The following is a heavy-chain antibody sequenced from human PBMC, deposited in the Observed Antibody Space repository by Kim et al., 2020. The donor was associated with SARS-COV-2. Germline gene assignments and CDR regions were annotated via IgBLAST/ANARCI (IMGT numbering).Heavy chain of an antibody. V-gene: IGHV4-31*03. CDR3: ARGRFGESLFDY. Sequence: SETLSLTCTVSGGSISSGGYYWSWIRQHPGKGLEWIGYIYYSGSTYYNPSLKSRVTISVDTSKNQFSLKLSSVTAADTVVYYCARGRFGESLFDYWGQGTLVTVSS. D-gene: IGHD3-10*01. CDR2: IYYSGST. CDR1: GGSISSGGYY. J-gene: IGHJ4*02.